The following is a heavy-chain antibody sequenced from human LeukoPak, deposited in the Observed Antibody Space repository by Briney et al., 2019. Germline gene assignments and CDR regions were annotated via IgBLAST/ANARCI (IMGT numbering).Heavy chain of an antibody. CDR3: ARLASSSWPLYYYYGMDV. J-gene: IGHJ6*02. CDR2: MNPNNGNT. V-gene: IGHV1-8*01. D-gene: IGHD6-13*01. CDR1: GYTFTSYD. Sequence: GASVKVSCKASGYTFTSYDINWVRQATGQGLEWMGWMNPNNGNTGYAQKFQGRVTMTRSTSISTDYMELSSLRSEDTAVYYCARLASSSWPLYYYYGMDVWDQGTTVTVSS.